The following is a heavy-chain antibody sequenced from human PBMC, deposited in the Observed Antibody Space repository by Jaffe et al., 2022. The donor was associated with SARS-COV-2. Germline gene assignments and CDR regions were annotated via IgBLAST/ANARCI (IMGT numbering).Heavy chain of an antibody. J-gene: IGHJ4*02. V-gene: IGHV5-51*01. CDR1: GYSFTNYW. Sequence: EVHLVQSGAQVKEPGESLKISCEGSGYSFTNYWIGWVRLMPGKGLEWMGIIYPGDSDTRYSPSFQGQVTISADKSVNTAYLQLTSLKASDTAIYYCARLDPDFHTYFDYWGQGTLVTVSS. D-gene: IGHD2-21*02. CDR3: ARLDPDFHTYFDY. CDR2: IYPGDSDT.